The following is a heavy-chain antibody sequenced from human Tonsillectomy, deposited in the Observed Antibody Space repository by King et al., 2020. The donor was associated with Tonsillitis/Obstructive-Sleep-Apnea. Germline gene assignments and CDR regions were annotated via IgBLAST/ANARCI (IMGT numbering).Heavy chain of an antibody. V-gene: IGHV3-73*02. CDR3: SHCSCGSCAPDDAFDI. CDR2: IRSKANSYAT. J-gene: IGHJ3*02. CDR1: GFTFSGSA. Sequence: VQLVESGGGLVQPGGSLKLSCAASGFTFSGSAMHWVRQASGKGLEWVGRIRSKANSYATAYAASVKGRFTISRDDSKNTAYLQMNSLKTEDTAVYYCSHCSCGSCAPDDAFDIWGQGTMVTVSS. D-gene: IGHD2-15*01.